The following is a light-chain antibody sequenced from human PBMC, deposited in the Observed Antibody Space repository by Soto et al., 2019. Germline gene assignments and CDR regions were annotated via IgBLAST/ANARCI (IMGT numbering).Light chain of an antibody. CDR3: QHYNSYSGA. V-gene: IGKV1-5*03. CDR2: KAS. J-gene: IGKJ1*01. Sequence: DIQMTQSPSTLSVSVGDRVTITCRASQTISSWLAWYQQKPGKAPKLLIYKASTLKSGVPSRFSGSGSGTEFTLTISSLQPDDFATYYCQHYNSYSGAFGQGTKVDI. CDR1: QTISSW.